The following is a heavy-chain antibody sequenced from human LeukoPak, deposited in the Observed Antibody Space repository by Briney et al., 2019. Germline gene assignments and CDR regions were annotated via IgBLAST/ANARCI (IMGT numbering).Heavy chain of an antibody. D-gene: IGHD3-22*01. CDR1: GFTFSSYS. CDR3: ARAPYRYYDSSAYGDYFDY. J-gene: IGHJ4*02. Sequence: PGGSLRLSCAASGFTFSSYSMNWVRQAPGKGLEWVSYISSSSSTIYYADSVKGRFTISRDNAKNSLYLQMNSLRAEDTAVYYCARAPYRYYDSSAYGDYFDYWGQGTLVTVSS. V-gene: IGHV3-48*04. CDR2: ISSSSSTI.